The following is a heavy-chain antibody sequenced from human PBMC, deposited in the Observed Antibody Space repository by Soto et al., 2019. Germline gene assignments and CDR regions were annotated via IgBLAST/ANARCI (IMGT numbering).Heavy chain of an antibody. CDR3: ARTGAGRYSSGLLPHN. J-gene: IGHJ4*02. Sequence: SETLSLTCTVSGGSVSSGSYYWSWIRQPPGKGLEWIGYIYYSGSTNYNPSLKSRVTISVDTSKNQFSLKLSSVTAADTAVYYCARTGAGRYSSGLLPHNWGQGTLVTVSS. CDR2: IYYSGST. V-gene: IGHV4-61*01. CDR1: GGSVSSGSYY. D-gene: IGHD6-19*01.